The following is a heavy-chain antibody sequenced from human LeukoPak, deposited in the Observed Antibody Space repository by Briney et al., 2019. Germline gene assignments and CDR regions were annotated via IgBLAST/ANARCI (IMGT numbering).Heavy chain of an antibody. V-gene: IGHV3-13*01. CDR3: VREARGYHYTYFDY. CDR1: AFTLGGDD. CDR2: LASGSQT. Sequence: GGAPRLFCTDSAFTLGGDDMHRVRQTPGEDMKKVAALASGSQTFYAGSVKGRFTVSREDAKNSLYLQMNSLRAGDTAVYYCVREARGYHYTYFDYWGQGTLVTVSS. J-gene: IGHJ4*02. D-gene: IGHD5-18*01.